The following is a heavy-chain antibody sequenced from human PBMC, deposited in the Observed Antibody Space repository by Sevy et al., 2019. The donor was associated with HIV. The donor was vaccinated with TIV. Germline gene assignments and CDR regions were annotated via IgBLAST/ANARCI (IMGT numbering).Heavy chain of an antibody. CDR1: GGIFRSYG. Sequence: ASVKVSCKASGGIFRSYGISWVRQAPGQGLEWMGGIIPILGSVNYAQKFQGRVTITADESTQTAYMELSSLRSEDTAVYYCARGGDNGWYYFDYWGQETLVTVSS. CDR2: IIPILGSV. V-gene: IGHV1-69*13. CDR3: ARGGDNGWYYFDY. D-gene: IGHD6-19*01. J-gene: IGHJ4*02.